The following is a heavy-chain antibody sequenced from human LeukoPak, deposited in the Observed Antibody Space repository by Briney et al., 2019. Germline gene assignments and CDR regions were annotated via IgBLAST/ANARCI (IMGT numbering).Heavy chain of an antibody. Sequence: PPGGSLRLSCAASGFTFSSYGMYWVRQAPGKGLEWVAVIWFDGSNTYYGDSVKGRFTISRDNSKNTLYLQMNSLRAEDTAVYYCARDLIAAAGNNWFDPWGQGTLVTVSS. CDR2: IWFDGSNT. CDR3: ARDLIAAAGNNWFDP. D-gene: IGHD6-13*01. V-gene: IGHV3-33*01. CDR1: GFTFSSYG. J-gene: IGHJ5*02.